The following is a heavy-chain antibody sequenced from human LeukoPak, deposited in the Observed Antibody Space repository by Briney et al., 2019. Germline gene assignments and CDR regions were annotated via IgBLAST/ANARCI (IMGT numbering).Heavy chain of an antibody. V-gene: IGHV4-61*02. CDR2: IYTSGST. CDR1: GGSISSGTYY. D-gene: IGHD5-18*01. CDR3: AKAGYSYGLSY. Sequence: SETLSLTCSVSGGSISSGTYYWNWIRPPAGKGLEWIGRIYTSGSTNYNPSLKSRVTISVDTSKNQFSLRLSSVTAADTAVYYCAKAGYSYGLSYWGQGTLVTVSS. J-gene: IGHJ4*02.